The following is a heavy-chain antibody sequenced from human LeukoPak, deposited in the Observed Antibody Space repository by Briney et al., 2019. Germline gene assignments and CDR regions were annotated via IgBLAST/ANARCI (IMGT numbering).Heavy chain of an antibody. CDR2: ISYDGSNK. D-gene: IGHD5-12*01. CDR1: GFTFSSYA. J-gene: IGHJ4*02. Sequence: PGRSLRLSCAASGFTFSSYAMHWVRQAPGKGLEWVAVISYDGSNKYYADSVKGRFTISRDNSKNTLYLQMNSLRAEDTAVYYCARTYDSGDYWGQGTLVTVSS. V-gene: IGHV3-30-3*01. CDR3: ARTYDSGDY.